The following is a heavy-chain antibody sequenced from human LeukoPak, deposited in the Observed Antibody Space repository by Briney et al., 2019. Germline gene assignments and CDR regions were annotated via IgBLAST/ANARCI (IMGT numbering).Heavy chain of an antibody. CDR1: GGTFSSYA. J-gene: IGHJ4*02. CDR3: ARGIEWETTHDY. V-gene: IGHV1-69*13. D-gene: IGHD1-26*01. Sequence: ASVKVSCKASGGTFSSYAISWVRQAPGQGLEWMGGIIPIFGTANYAQKFQGRVTITADESTSTAYMELSSLRSEDTAVHYCARGIEWETTHDYWGQGTLVTVSS. CDR2: IIPIFGTA.